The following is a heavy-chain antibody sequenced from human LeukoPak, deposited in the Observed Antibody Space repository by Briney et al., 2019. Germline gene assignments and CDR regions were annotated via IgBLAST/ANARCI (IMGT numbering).Heavy chain of an antibody. D-gene: IGHD3-10*01. CDR2: INPNSGGT. V-gene: IGHV1-2*02. Sequence: ASVKVSCKASGYTFTGYYMHWVRQAPGQGLEWMGWINPNSGGTNYAQKFQGRVTMTRDTSISTAYMELSRLRSDDTAVYYCAGDTYYYGSGSYLENWFDPWGQGTLVTVSS. J-gene: IGHJ5*02. CDR3: AGDTYYYGSGSYLENWFDP. CDR1: GYTFTGYY.